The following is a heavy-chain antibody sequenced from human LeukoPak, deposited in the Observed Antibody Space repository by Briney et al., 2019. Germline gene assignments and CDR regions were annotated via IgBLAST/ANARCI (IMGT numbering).Heavy chain of an antibody. J-gene: IGHJ4*02. CDR1: RFTTGFTFSDYG. CDR2: IGNDGRAK. CDR3: AKEEAWGVNAFDS. Sequence: GGSLRLSCAGSRFTTGFTFSDYGIHWVRQAPGKGLEWVAVIGNDGRAKYYADSVRGRFTISRDDIENTVFLQMNSLSSDDTAVYFCAKEEAWGVNAFDSWGQGTLVTVSS. D-gene: IGHD3-10*01. V-gene: IGHV3-30*18.